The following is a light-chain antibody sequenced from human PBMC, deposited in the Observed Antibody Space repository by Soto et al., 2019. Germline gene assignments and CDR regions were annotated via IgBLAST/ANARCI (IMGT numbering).Light chain of an antibody. CDR1: QSISSSY. CDR2: GAS. V-gene: IGKV3-20*01. J-gene: IGKJ1*01. CDR3: QQYGTSPWT. Sequence: EIVLTQSPGTLSLSPGERATLSCRASQSISSSYLAWYQQKPGQAPRLLIYGASSWAVGIPDNFSGSGSGTDFTLTIIRLEPEDFAVYYCQQYGTSPWTFGQGTKVEIK.